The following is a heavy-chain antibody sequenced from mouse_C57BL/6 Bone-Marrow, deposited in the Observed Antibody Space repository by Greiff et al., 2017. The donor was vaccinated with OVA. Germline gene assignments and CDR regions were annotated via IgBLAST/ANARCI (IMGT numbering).Heavy chain of an antibody. V-gene: IGHV1-82*01. D-gene: IGHD1-1*01. J-gene: IGHJ4*01. Sequence: VKLMESGPELVKPGASVKISCKASGYAFSSSWMNWVKQRPGKGLEWIGRIYPGDGDTNYNGKFKGKATLTADKSSSTAYMQLSSLTSEDSAVYFCARSSYYYGRGDYAMDYWGQGTSVTVSS. CDR3: ARSSYYYGRGDYAMDY. CDR1: GYAFSSSW. CDR2: IYPGDGDT.